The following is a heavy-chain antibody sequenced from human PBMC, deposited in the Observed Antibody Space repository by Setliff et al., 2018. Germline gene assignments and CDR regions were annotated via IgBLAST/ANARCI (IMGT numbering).Heavy chain of an antibody. CDR1: GYNFISDG. V-gene: IGHV1-69*13. CDR2: IIPIFGTA. D-gene: IGHD5-18*01. J-gene: IGHJ4*02. CDR3: ARGYSYGYDSGYYFDY. Sequence: GASVKVSCKASGYNFISDGINWVRQAPGQGLEWMGGIIPIFGTANYAQKFQGRVTITADESTSTAYMELSSLRSEDTAVYYCARGYSYGYDSGYYFDYWGQGTLVTVSS.